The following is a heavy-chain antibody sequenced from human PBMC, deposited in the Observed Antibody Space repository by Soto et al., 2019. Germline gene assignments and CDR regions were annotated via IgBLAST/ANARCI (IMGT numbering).Heavy chain of an antibody. J-gene: IGHJ4*02. D-gene: IGHD6-13*01. V-gene: IGHV3-23*01. Sequence: PGGSLRLSCAASGFTFSNYAMSWARQAPGKGLEWVSAVSGSGGNTYYADSVQGRFTISRDNSKNMLNLQMNSLRAEDTAVYYCAKLNLFVSAAAGRGPFDYWGQGTLVTVSS. CDR1: GFTFSNYA. CDR2: VSGSGGNT. CDR3: AKLNLFVSAAAGRGPFDY.